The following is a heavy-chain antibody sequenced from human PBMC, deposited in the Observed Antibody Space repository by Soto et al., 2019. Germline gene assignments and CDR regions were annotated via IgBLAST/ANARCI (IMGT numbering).Heavy chain of an antibody. V-gene: IGHV1-18*01. CDR1: GYTFTSYG. CDR2: ISAYNGNT. D-gene: IGHD3-16*02. CDR3: ARGVGDYIWGSYQDYFDY. Sequence: ASVKVSCKASGYTFTSYGISWVRQAPGQGLEWMGWISAYNGNTNYAQKLQGRVTMTTDTSTSTAYMELRSLRSDDTAVYYCARGVGDYIWGSYQDYFDYWGQGTLVTVSS. J-gene: IGHJ4*02.